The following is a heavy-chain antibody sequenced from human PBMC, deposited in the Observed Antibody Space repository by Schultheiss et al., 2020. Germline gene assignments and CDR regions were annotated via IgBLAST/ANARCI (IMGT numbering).Heavy chain of an antibody. CDR1: GFTFSSYS. V-gene: IGHV3-21*01. Sequence: GESLKISCAASGFTFSSYSMNWVRQAPGKGLEWVSSISSSSSYIYYADSVKGRFTISRDNAKKLLYLQMNSLRADDTAVYYCARDLIQYPYNWFDPWGQGTLVTVSS. CDR2: ISSSSSYI. J-gene: IGHJ5*02. CDR3: ARDLIQYPYNWFDP. D-gene: IGHD2/OR15-2a*01.